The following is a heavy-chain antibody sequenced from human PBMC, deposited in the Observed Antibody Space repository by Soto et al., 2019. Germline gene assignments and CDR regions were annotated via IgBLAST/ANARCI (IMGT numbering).Heavy chain of an antibody. J-gene: IGHJ4*02. V-gene: IGHV4-39*01. CDR3: ARRLSELELRPFDY. CDR1: GGSISSSSYY. CDR2: IYYSGST. Sequence: QLQLQESGPGLVKPSETLSLTCTVSGGSISSSSYYWGWIRQPPGKGLEWIGSIYYSGSTYYNPSLKSRVTISVDTSKNQFSLKLSSVTAADTAVYYCARRLSELELRPFDYWGQGTLVTVSS. D-gene: IGHD1-7*01.